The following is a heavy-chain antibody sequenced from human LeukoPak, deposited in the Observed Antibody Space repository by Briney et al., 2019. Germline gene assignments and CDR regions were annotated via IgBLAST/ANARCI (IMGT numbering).Heavy chain of an antibody. D-gene: IGHD6-19*01. V-gene: IGHV3-21*01. CDR3: ARANRSGWYFHDS. CDR1: GFTFSGYS. J-gene: IGHJ4*02. CDR2: ISSSSSYI. Sequence: GGSLRLSCAASGFTFSGYSMNWVRQAPGKGLEWVSSISSSSSYIYYADSVKGRYTISRDNAKNSLYLQMNSLRAEDTAVYYWARANRSGWYFHDSWGQGTLVTVSS.